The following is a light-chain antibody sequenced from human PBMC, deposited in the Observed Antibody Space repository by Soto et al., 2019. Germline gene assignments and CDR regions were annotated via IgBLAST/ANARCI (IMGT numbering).Light chain of an antibody. CDR1: QSVSNS. CDR2: DAS. J-gene: IGKJ1*01. V-gene: IGKV3-11*01. CDR3: QQRSNWPRT. Sequence: EIVLTQSPATISLSPGERGTLSCRASQSVSNSLAWYQQKPGQAPRLLIYDASNRATGIPARFSGSGSGTDFTLTISSLEPEDFAVYYCQQRSNWPRTFGQGTKVEIK.